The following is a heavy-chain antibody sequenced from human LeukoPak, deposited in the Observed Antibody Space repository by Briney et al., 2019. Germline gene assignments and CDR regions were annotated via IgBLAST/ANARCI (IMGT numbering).Heavy chain of an antibody. V-gene: IGHV4-39*01. CDR2: IYYSGST. J-gene: IGHJ4*02. CDR3: ARHDGIAAPHDY. D-gene: IGHD6-13*01. CDR1: GGYISSSSYY. Sequence: NPSETLSLTGTVSGGYISSSSYYWGWIRQPPGKGLEWIGSIYYSGSTYYNPSLKSRVTVSVDTSKNQFSLKLRSVTASDTAVYYCARHDGIAAPHDYWGQGTLVTVSS.